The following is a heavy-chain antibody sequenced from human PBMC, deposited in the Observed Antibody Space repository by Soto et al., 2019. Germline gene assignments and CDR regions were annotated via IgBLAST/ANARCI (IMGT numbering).Heavy chain of an antibody. CDR2: INAGNGNT. V-gene: IGHV1-3*01. D-gene: IGHD6-6*01. Sequence: ASVKVSSTSSGYTFTSYAMHWVRKAPGQRLEWMGWINAGNGNTKYSQKFQGRVTITRDTSASTAYMELSSLRSEDTAMYYCARHGGSSSDNYYYYGMDVWGQGTTVTVSS. CDR1: GYTFTSYA. CDR3: ARHGGSSSDNYYYYGMDV. J-gene: IGHJ6*02.